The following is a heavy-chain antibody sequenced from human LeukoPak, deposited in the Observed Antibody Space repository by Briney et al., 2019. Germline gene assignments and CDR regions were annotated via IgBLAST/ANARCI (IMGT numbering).Heavy chain of an antibody. CDR1: GFTFSSYA. CDR3: AKVRAYYYGMGV. Sequence: PGGSLRLSCAASGFTFSSYAMSWVRQAPGKGLEWVSAISGSGGSTYYADSVKGWFTISRDNSKNTLYLQMNSLRAEDTAVFYCAKVRAYYYGMGVWGQGATVTVSS. J-gene: IGHJ6*02. V-gene: IGHV3-23*01. CDR2: ISGSGGST.